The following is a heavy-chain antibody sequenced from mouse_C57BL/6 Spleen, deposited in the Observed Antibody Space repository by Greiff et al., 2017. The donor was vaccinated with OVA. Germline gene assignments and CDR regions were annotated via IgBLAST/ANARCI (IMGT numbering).Heavy chain of an antibody. J-gene: IGHJ2*01. D-gene: IGHD1-1*01. V-gene: IGHV5-6*01. Sequence: EVMLVESGGDLVKPGGSLKLSCAASGFTFSSYGMSWVRQTPDKRLEWVATISSGGSYTYYPDSVKGRFTISRDNAKNTLYLQRSSLKSEDTAMYYCARQGYGSSSFDYWGQGTTLTVSS. CDR1: GFTFSSYG. CDR2: ISSGGSYT. CDR3: ARQGYGSSSFDY.